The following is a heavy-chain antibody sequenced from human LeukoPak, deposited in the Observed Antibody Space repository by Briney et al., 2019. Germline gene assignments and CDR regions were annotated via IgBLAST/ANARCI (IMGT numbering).Heavy chain of an antibody. V-gene: IGHV4-59*01. CDR2: IYYSGST. D-gene: IGHD2-2*01. CDR1: GGSISSYY. CDR3: ARVGYCSSTSCYGDSIWFDP. J-gene: IGHJ5*02. Sequence: SETLSLTRTVSGGSISSYYWSWIRQPPGKGLEWIGYIYYSGSTNYNPSLKSRVTISVDTSKNQFSLKLSSVTAADTAVYYCARVGYCSSTSCYGDSIWFDPWGQGTLVTVSS.